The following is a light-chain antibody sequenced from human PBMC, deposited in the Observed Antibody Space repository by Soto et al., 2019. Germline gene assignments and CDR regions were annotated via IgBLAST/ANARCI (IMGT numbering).Light chain of an antibody. V-gene: IGKV3-15*01. CDR1: QSVSGN. CDR3: QQYNDWLFT. CDR2: GAS. J-gene: IGKJ4*01. Sequence: VSPGERVTLSCRASQSVSGNLAWYQQKPGQAPRLLIYGASTRATGIPARFSGSGSGTEFTLTISSLQSEDFAVYYCQQYNDWLFTFGGGTRVEIK.